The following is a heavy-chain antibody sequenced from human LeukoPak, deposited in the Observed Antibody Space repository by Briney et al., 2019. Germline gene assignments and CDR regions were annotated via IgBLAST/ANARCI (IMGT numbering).Heavy chain of an antibody. CDR2: IYTSGST. V-gene: IGHV4-4*07. CDR3: ARVVGEVIATLYYYYMDV. J-gene: IGHJ6*03. Sequence: PSETLSLTCTVSGASISSYYWSWIRQPAGKGLEWVGRIYTSGSTNYNPSLKSRVTMSVDTSKNQFSLKLSSVTAADTAVYYCARVVGEVIATLYYYYMDVWGKGTTVTVSS. D-gene: IGHD2-21*01. CDR1: GASISSYY.